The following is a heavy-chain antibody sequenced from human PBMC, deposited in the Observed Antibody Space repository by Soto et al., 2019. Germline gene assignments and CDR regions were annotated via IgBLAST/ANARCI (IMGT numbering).Heavy chain of an antibody. Sequence: KTSETLSLTCAVYNGSFSVYYWTWIRQSPGKGPEWIGEVNHAGSTNYNPSLKSRVTISVDTSKNQFSLKLNSVTAADTAVYYCARDSTRRGACDIWGQGTMVTVSS. CDR3: ARDSTRRGACDI. V-gene: IGHV4-34*01. CDR1: NGSFSVYY. CDR2: VNHAGST. J-gene: IGHJ3*02. D-gene: IGHD2-2*01.